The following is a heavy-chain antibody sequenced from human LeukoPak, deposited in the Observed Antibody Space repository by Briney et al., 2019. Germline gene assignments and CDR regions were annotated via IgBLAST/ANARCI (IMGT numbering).Heavy chain of an antibody. D-gene: IGHD2-15*01. Sequence: ASETLSLTCTVSGGSIRSYYWSWIRQPPGKGLEWIGYIYYSGSTNYNPSLKSRVTISVDTSKNKFSLKLSSVTAADTAVYYCARVAEAYCSGGSCYPDWYFDLWGRGTLLTVSS. V-gene: IGHV4-59*01. CDR2: IYYSGST. J-gene: IGHJ2*01. CDR3: ARVAEAYCSGGSCYPDWYFDL. CDR1: GGSIRSYY.